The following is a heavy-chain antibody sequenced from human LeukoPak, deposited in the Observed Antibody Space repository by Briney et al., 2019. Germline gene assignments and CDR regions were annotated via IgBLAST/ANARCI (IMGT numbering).Heavy chain of an antibody. J-gene: IGHJ5*02. CDR2: INPNSGGT. V-gene: IGHV1-2*04. CDR3: ARDGGIAAGEFDP. Sequence: ASVNVSCKASGYTFTGYYMHWVRQAPGQGLEWMGWINPNSGGTNYAQKFQGWVTMTRDTSISTAYMELSRLRSDDTAVYYCARDGGIAAGEFDPWGQGTLVTVSS. CDR1: GYTFTGYY. D-gene: IGHD6-13*01.